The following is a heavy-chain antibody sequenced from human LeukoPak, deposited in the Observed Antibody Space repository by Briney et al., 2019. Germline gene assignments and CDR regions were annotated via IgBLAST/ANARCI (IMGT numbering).Heavy chain of an antibody. D-gene: IGHD1-26*01. Sequence: ASVKVSCKASGYTFTSYDINWVRQATGQGLEWVGWMNPNSGNTGYAQKFQGRVTMTRNTSISTAYMELSSLRSEDTAVYYCARGRRGSYYDYYYYMDVWGKGTTVTVSS. CDR1: GYTFTSYD. CDR2: MNPNSGNT. J-gene: IGHJ6*03. V-gene: IGHV1-8*01. CDR3: ARGRRGSYYDYYYYMDV.